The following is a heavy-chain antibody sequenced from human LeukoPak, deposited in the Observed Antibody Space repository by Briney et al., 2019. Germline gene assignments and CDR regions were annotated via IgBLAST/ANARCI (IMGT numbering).Heavy chain of an antibody. CDR2: IYHSGST. D-gene: IGHD2-15*01. Sequence: SETLSLTCAVSGGSISSSNWWSWVRQPPGKGLEWIGEIYHSGSTNYNPSLKSRVTISVDTSKNQFSLKLNSVTDADTAVYYCARVGGGSDPYYAMDVWGQGTTVTVSS. J-gene: IGHJ6*02. CDR3: ARVGGGSDPYYAMDV. CDR1: GGSISSSNW. V-gene: IGHV4-4*02.